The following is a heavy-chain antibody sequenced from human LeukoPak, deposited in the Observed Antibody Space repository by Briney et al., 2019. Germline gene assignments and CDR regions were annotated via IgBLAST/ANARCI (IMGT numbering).Heavy chain of an antibody. Sequence: SVKVSCKASGGTFSSYAISWVRQAPGQGLEWMGGIIPIFGTANYAQKFQGRVAITADKSTSTAYMELSSLRSEDTAVYYCARGNTTRGGDYGMDVWGKGTTVTVSS. CDR3: ARGNTTRGGDYGMDV. D-gene: IGHD3-16*01. CDR1: GGTFSSYA. J-gene: IGHJ6*04. V-gene: IGHV1-69*06. CDR2: IIPIFGTA.